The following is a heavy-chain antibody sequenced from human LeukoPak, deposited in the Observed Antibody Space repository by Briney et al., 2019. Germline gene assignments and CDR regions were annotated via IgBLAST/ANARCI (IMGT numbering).Heavy chain of an antibody. D-gene: IGHD1-26*01. CDR2: MNPNSGNA. J-gene: IGHJ4*02. Sequence: GASVKVSCKTSGYTFPSYEIDWVRQATGQGLEWMGWMNPNSGNAGYAQKFQGRVTITRNTSITTAYMELSSLRSEDTAVYYCARGPKWSGSYYYFDYWGQGTLVTVSS. CDR3: ARGPKWSGSYYYFDY. V-gene: IGHV1-8*01. CDR1: GYTFPSYE.